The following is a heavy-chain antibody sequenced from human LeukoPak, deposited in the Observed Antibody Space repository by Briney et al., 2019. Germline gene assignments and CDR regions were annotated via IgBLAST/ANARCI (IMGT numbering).Heavy chain of an antibody. J-gene: IGHJ3*02. CDR3: ARWNCGGDFYHDGFDI. D-gene: IGHD2-21*02. Sequence: SSETLSLTCAVYGGSFSDYYWSWIRQPPGRGLEWIGEIKHIGNTNYNPSLKSRVTISVDTSKNQFSLKLSCVTAADTAVYSCARWNCGGDFYHDGFDIWGQGTMVTVSS. CDR1: GGSFSDYY. CDR2: IKHIGNT. V-gene: IGHV4-34*01.